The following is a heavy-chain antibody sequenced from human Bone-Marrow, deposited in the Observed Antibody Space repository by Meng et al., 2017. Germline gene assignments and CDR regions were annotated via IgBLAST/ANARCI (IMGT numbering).Heavy chain of an antibody. Sequence: ASVKVSCKASGYTFTSYDINWVRQATGQGLEWMGWMNHNSGNTGYAQKFQGRVTITRNTSISTAYMELSSLRSEDTAVYYCARESGGHYDILTGYRAGDQYNWFDPWGQGTLVTVSS. CDR3: ARESGGHYDILTGYRAGDQYNWFDP. CDR2: MNHNSGNT. D-gene: IGHD3-9*01. CDR1: GYTFTSYD. J-gene: IGHJ5*02. V-gene: IGHV1-8*03.